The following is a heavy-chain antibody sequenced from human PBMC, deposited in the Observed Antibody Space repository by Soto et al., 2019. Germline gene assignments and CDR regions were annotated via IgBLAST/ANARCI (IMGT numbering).Heavy chain of an antibody. J-gene: IGHJ4*02. D-gene: IGHD4-17*01. CDR3: ARTLYGENVDY. CDR2: MNPNRGHT. CDR1: GYTFTSYD. V-gene: IGHV1-8*01. Sequence: QVQLVQSGAEVKKPGASVKVSCKASGYTFTSYDINWVRPANGQGLEWMGWMNPNRGHTGYAQKFQGRVTMTRNTSISTAYMELSSLRSEDTAVYYCARTLYGENVDYWGPRTLVTVSS.